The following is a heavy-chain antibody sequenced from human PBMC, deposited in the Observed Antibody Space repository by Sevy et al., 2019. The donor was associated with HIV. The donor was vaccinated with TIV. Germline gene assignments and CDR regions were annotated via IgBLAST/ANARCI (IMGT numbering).Heavy chain of an antibody. CDR2: IKQDGSEK. CDR1: GFTFSSYW. J-gene: IGHJ6*03. CDR3: AGDRQFSSSPSSRARTIYYYYYMDV. V-gene: IGHV3-7*03. Sequence: GGSLRLSCAASGFTFSSYWMSWVRQAPGKGLEWVANIKQDGSEKYYVDSVKGPFTISRDNAKNSLYLQMNSLRAEDTAVYYCAGDRQFSSSPSSRARTIYYYYYMDVWGKGTTVTVSS. D-gene: IGHD2-2*01.